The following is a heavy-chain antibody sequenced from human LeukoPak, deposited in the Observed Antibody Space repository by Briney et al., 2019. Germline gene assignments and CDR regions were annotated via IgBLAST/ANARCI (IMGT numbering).Heavy chain of an antibody. J-gene: IGHJ4*02. CDR2: IANDGKDK. CDR3: AKDQQVGAAAYYFDS. V-gene: IGHV3-30*18. CDR1: GFTFSRYG. Sequence: SGGSLRLSCAASGFTFSRYGLHWVRQAPGKGLEWVAVIANDGKDKKYADSVKGRLTISRDNSKSTLYLQMNSLGAEDTAVYYCAKDQQVGAAAYYFDSWGQGTLVTVSS. D-gene: IGHD6-13*01.